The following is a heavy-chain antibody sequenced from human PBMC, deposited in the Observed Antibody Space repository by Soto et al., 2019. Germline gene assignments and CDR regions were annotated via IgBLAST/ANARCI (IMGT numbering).Heavy chain of an antibody. CDR2: TYYRSKWYN. CDR3: ARADIAAAGPASYYYYGMDV. Sequence: SQTLSLTCAISGDSVSSNSAAWNWIRQSPSRGLEWLGRTYYRSKWYNDYAVSVKSRITINPDTSKNQFSLQLNSVTPEDTAVYYCARADIAAAGPASYYYYGMDVWGQGTTVTVSS. J-gene: IGHJ6*02. D-gene: IGHD6-13*01. CDR1: GDSVSSNSAA. V-gene: IGHV6-1*01.